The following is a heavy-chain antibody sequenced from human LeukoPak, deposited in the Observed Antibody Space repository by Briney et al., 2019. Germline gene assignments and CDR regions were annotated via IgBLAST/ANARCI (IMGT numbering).Heavy chain of an antibody. J-gene: IGHJ5*02. CDR1: GGSVSSGSYY. V-gene: IGHV4-61*01. CDR2: IYYSGST. D-gene: IGHD1-1*01. Sequence: SETLSLTCTVSGGSVSSGSYYWSWIRQPPGKGLEWIGAIYYSGSTNYNPSLKSRVTISVDTSQNQFSLKLTSVTAADTAVYYCARAGTTGTTWVNWFDPWGQGTLVTVSS. CDR3: ARAGTTGTTWVNWFDP.